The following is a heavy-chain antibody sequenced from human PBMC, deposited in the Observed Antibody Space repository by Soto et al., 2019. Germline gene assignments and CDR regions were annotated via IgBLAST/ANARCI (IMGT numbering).Heavy chain of an antibody. V-gene: IGHV3-66*01. CDR1: GFTVSSNY. CDR2: IYSGGNT. J-gene: IGHJ3*02. D-gene: IGHD6-19*01. Sequence: GGSLRLSCAASGFTVSSNYMSWVRQAPGKGLEWVSVIYSGGNTYYADSVKGRFTISRDNAKNSLYLQMNSLRDEDTAVYYCARSYSSGWYRSGAFDIWGQGTMVTVSS. CDR3: ARSYSSGWYRSGAFDI.